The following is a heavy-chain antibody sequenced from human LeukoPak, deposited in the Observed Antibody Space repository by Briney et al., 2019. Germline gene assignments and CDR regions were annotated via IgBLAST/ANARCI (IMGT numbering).Heavy chain of an antibody. V-gene: IGHV4-30-4*01. J-gene: IGHJ4*02. CDR3: ALITMVRGVIDRMDDY. CDR2: IYYSGST. D-gene: IGHD3-10*01. CDR1: GGSISSSDYY. Sequence: PSETLSLTCTVSGGSISSSDYYWSWIRQPPGKGLEWIGYIYYSGSTSYNPSLKSRVTISVDTSKNQFSLKLSSVTAADTAVYYCALITMVRGVIDRMDDYWGQGTLVTVSS.